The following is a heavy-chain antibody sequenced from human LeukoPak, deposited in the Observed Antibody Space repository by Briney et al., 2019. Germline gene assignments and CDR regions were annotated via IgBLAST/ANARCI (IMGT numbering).Heavy chain of an antibody. CDR3: ARGGPSDYSYGFYYYYYMDV. J-gene: IGHJ6*03. D-gene: IGHD5-18*01. V-gene: IGHV4-59*12. CDR1: GGSISDYY. Sequence: SETLSLTCTVSGGSISDYYWSWIRQPPGKELEWLGYFSDSGTTNYNPSLKSRVTMSVDTSKNQFSLKLSSVTAADTAVYYCARGGPSDYSYGFYYYYYMDVWGKGTTVTVSS. CDR2: FSDSGTT.